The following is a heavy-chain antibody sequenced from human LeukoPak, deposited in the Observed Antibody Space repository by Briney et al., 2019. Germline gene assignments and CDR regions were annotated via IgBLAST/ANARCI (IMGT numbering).Heavy chain of an antibody. CDR1: GYTFTGYY. CDR3: ARQYLRHISAFDI. V-gene: IGHV1-2*04. D-gene: IGHD4-11*01. J-gene: IGHJ3*02. CDR2: INPNSGGT. Sequence: ASVKVSCKASGYTFTGYYMHWVRQAPGQGLEWMGWINPNSGGTNYAQKFQGWVTMTRDTSISTAYMELSRLRSDDTAVYYCARQYLRHISAFDIWGQGTMVTVSS.